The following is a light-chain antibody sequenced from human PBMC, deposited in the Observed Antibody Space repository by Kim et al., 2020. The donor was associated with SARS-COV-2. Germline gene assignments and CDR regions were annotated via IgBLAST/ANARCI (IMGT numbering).Light chain of an antibody. V-gene: IGKV1-5*01. CDR1: QSISSW. CDR2: DAS. Sequence: DIQMTQSPYTLSASVGDRVTITCRASQSISSWLAWYQQKPGKAPKLLIYDASSLESGVPSRFSGSGSGTEFTLTISSLQPDDFATYYCQDDHSNPRTFGQGTKLEI. CDR3: QDDHSNPRT. J-gene: IGKJ2*01.